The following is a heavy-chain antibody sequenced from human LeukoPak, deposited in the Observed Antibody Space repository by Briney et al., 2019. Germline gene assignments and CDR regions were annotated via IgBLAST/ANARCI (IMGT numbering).Heavy chain of an antibody. CDR3: AKRLLVGTTVRPYFDY. CDR2: LTGGDGGT. V-gene: IGHV3-23*01. D-gene: IGHD1-26*01. Sequence: GGSLRLSCAASGFTCSTSAMSWVRQAPGKGLEWVSTLTGGDGGTYYTDSVKGRFTMSRDNSKHTLYLEMKSLRAEDTALYYCAKRLLVGTTVRPYFDYWGQGTPVTVSS. J-gene: IGHJ4*02. CDR1: GFTCSTSA.